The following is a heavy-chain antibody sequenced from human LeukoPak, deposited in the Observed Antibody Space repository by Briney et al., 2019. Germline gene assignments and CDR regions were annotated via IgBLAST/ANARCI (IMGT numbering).Heavy chain of an antibody. D-gene: IGHD2-21*01. Sequence: GASVKVSCKASGYTFTSYGISWVRQAPGLGLEWMGWINPNSGGTNYAQKFQGRVTMTRDTSISTAYMELSRLRSDDTAVCYCARQPYFDAFDIWGQGTMVTVSS. CDR1: GYTFTSYG. CDR2: INPNSGGT. V-gene: IGHV1-2*02. CDR3: ARQPYFDAFDI. J-gene: IGHJ3*02.